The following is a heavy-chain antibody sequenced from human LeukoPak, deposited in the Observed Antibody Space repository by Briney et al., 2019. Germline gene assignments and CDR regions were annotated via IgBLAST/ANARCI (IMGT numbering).Heavy chain of an antibody. CDR2: INHSGST. CDR1: GGSFSGYY. Sequence: SETLSLTCAVYGGSFSGYYWSWIRQPPGKGLEWIGEINHSGSTNYNPSLKSRVTISVDTSKNQFSLKLSSVTAADTAVHYCARGWGCIAPSSCSTWFDPRGQGTLVTVSS. V-gene: IGHV4-34*01. J-gene: IGHJ5*02. CDR3: ARGWGCIAPSSCSTWFDP. D-gene: IGHD6-13*01.